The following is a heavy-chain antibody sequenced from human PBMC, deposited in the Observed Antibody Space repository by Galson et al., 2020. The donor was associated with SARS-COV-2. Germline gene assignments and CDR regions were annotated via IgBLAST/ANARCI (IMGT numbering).Heavy chain of an antibody. CDR3: ARGEYGSRSYGTKCWFDP. V-gene: IGHV4-34*01. D-gene: IGHD6-6*01. Sequence: SETLSLTCAVSGVSFSGYSWSWIRQPPGKGLEWIGEINHSVGTNYNPSLKSRVTISVDKSKNQSSVELSTVTAADTAVYYCARGEYGSRSYGTKCWFDPWGQGTRVTVSS. CDR1: GVSFSGYS. J-gene: IGHJ5*02. CDR2: INHSVGT.